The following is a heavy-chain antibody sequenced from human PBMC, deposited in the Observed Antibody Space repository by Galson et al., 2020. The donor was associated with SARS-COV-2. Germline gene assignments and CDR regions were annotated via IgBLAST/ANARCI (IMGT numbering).Heavy chain of an antibody. CDR1: GFTFSSYG. V-gene: IGHV3-30*18. Sequence: TGGSLRLSCAASGFTFSSYGMHWVRQAPGKGLEWVAVISSDGSNKYYADSVKGRFTISRDNSKNTLYLQMNSLGAEDTAVYYCAKVASDYVWGSYRYPVLDYWGQGTLVTVSS. CDR3: AKVASDYVWGSYRYPVLDY. CDR2: ISSDGSNK. D-gene: IGHD3-16*02. J-gene: IGHJ4*02.